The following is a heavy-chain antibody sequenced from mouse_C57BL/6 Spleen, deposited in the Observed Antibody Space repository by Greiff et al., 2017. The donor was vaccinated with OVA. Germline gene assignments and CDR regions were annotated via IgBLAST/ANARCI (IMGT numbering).Heavy chain of an antibody. CDR3: ARPWDY. CDR1: GYTFTDYY. Sequence: EVQLQQSGPELVKPGASVKISCKASGYTFTDYYMNWVKQSHGKSLEWIGDINPNNGGTSYNQKFKGKATLTVDNSSSTAYMELRSLTSEDSAVYYCARPWDYWGQGTTLTVSS. CDR2: INPNNGGT. V-gene: IGHV1-26*01. J-gene: IGHJ2*01.